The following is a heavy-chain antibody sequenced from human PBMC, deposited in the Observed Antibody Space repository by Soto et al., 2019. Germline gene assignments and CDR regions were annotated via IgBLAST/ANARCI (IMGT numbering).Heavy chain of an antibody. J-gene: IGHJ4*02. D-gene: IGHD3-3*01. V-gene: IGHV3-23*01. CDR1: EFTFSDYA. CDR3: AKITVRQWLLSRYFDY. Sequence: SLRLSCTASEFTFSDYAMSWVRQNPLKGLQWVSGISSNGVSTYYADSVKGRFTISRDNSKNTLFLQMNSLRAEDTAVYYCAKITVRQWLLSRYFDYWGQGSPVTVSS. CDR2: ISSNGVST.